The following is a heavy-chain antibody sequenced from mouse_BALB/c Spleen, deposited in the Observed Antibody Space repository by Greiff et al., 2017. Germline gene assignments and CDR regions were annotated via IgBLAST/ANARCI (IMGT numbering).Heavy chain of an antibody. CDR3: ARDKYGNFDY. D-gene: IGHD2-10*02. CDR1: GFTFTDYY. V-gene: IGHV7-3*02. CDR2: IRNKANGYTT. J-gene: IGHJ2*01. Sequence: EVKVEESGGGLVQPGGSLRLSCATSGFTFTDYYMSWVRQPPGKALEWLGFIRNKANGYTTEYSASVKGRFTISRDNSQSILYLQMNTLRAEDSATYYCARDKYGNFDYWGQGTTLTVSS.